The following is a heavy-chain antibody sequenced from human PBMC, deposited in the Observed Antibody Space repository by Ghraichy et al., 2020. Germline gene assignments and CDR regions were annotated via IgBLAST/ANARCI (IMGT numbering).Heavy chain of an antibody. CDR2: ISYSGTT. Sequence: SETLSLTCTVSGGSLSNYFWSWIRQPPGKGLEWIAYISYSGTTNYNPSLKSRVTISVDPSKSQFSLKLSSVTAADTAVYYCARGAGWYSPWGQGTLVTVSS. CDR1: GGSLSNYF. V-gene: IGHV4-59*01. CDR3: ARGAGWYSP. J-gene: IGHJ5*02. D-gene: IGHD6-19*01.